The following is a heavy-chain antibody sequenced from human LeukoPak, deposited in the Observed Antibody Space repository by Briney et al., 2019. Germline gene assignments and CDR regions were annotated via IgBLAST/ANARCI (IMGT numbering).Heavy chain of an antibody. CDR1: GYTFTGYY. V-gene: IGHV1-2*02. D-gene: IGHD3-22*01. J-gene: IGHJ3*02. CDR3: ARGHAYYDSSGYYTYAFDM. Sequence: ASVKVSCKASGYTFTGYYMHWVRQAPGQGLEWMGWINPNSGGTNYAQKFQGRVTMTRDTSISTAYMELSRLRSEDTAVYYCARGHAYYDSSGYYTYAFDMWGQGTMVTVSS. CDR2: INPNSGGT.